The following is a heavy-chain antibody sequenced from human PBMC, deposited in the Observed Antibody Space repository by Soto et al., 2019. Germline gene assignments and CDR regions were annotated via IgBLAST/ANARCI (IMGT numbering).Heavy chain of an antibody. J-gene: IGHJ4*02. CDR1: GGSFSGYS. Sequence: SETLSLTCVVYGGSFSGYSWTWIRQPPGKGLEWLGEINPSGSTYYNPALKSRVTISVDTSKNEFSLNLGSVTAADTAVYYCATGKIRYLNNWGQGTLVTVSS. CDR3: ATGKIRYLNN. V-gene: IGHV4-34*01. D-gene: IGHD3-9*01. CDR2: INPSGST.